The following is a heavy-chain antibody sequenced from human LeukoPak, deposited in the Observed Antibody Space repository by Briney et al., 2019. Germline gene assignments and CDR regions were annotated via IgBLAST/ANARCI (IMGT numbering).Heavy chain of an antibody. D-gene: IGHD5-12*01. Sequence: GGSPRLSCAAPGFTFSSYSMNWVRQAPGQGLEWVSSISSSSSYIYYADSVKGRFTISRDNAKNSLYLQMNSLRAEDTAVYYCAREVVALDYWGQGTLVTVSS. J-gene: IGHJ4*02. CDR2: ISSSSSYI. CDR3: AREVVALDY. V-gene: IGHV3-21*01. CDR1: GFTFSSYS.